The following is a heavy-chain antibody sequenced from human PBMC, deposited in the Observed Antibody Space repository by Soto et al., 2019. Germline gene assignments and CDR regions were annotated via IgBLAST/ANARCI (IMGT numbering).Heavy chain of an antibody. CDR3: ARERVGHSAMDD. Sequence: QVQLQESGPGLVKPAETLSHMCTVSGGSITNYYWSWIRQSPAKGLEWIGYISDSGSTKYNPSLKSRVTISVEPSNIQFSLKLTSMTPADTAVYYCARERVGHSAMDDWGQGTKVTVSS. CDR2: ISDSGST. V-gene: IGHV4-59*01. D-gene: IGHD1-26*01. CDR1: GGSITNYY. J-gene: IGHJ6*02.